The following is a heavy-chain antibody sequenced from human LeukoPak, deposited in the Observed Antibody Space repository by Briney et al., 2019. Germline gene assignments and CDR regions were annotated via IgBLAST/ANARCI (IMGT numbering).Heavy chain of an antibody. V-gene: IGHV4-34*01. J-gene: IGHJ4*02. D-gene: IGHD3-22*01. CDR3: ARGQGPSRVVVIMKPNYFDY. Sequence: SETLSLTCAVYGGSFSGHYWSWIRQPPGKGLEWIGEINHSVGTNYNPSLKRRVTISVDTSKNQFSLKLSSVPAADTAVYYCARGQGPSRVVVIMKPNYFDYWGQGTLVTVSS. CDR1: GGSFSGHY. CDR2: INHSVGT.